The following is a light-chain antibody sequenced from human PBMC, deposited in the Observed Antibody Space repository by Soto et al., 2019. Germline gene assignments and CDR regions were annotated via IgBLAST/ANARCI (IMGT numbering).Light chain of an antibody. CDR3: QQYNNWPPIT. V-gene: IGKV3-15*01. CDR1: QSVNTN. J-gene: IGKJ5*01. CDR2: GAS. Sequence: EIVLTQSPCTLSFSPWERSTLSFMASQSVNTNLAWYQQKVGQAPRLLIYGASTRATGIPARFSGSGSGTEFALTISSLQSEDFAVYYCQQYNNWPPITFGQGTRLEIK.